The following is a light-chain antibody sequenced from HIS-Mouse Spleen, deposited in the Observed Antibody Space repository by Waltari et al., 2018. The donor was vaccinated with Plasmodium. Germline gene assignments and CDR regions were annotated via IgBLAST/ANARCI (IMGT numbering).Light chain of an antibody. J-gene: IGLJ3*02. CDR2: EDS. CDR3: YSTDSSGNHRV. V-gene: IGLV3-10*01. CDR1: ALPKKY. Sequence: SYELTQPPSVSVSPGQTARITCSGDALPKKYAYWYQQKSGQAPVLVIYEDSKRPSGSPEGVSGSSSVAMATLTISGAQVEDEADDYCYSTDSSGNHRVFGGGTKLTVL.